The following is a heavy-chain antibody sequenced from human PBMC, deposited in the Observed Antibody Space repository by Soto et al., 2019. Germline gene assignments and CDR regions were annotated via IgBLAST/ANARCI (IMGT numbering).Heavy chain of an antibody. CDR2: ISYDGRNK. D-gene: IGHD7-27*01. CDR3: AKDLLGPGRAYGMDV. V-gene: IGHV3-30*18. CDR1: GFTFSSYG. Sequence: QVQLVESGGGVVQPGRSLRLSCAASGFTFSSYGMHWVRQAPGKGLEWVAVISYDGRNKYYADSVKGRFTISRDNSKNAVYLQMNSLRAEDTAVYYCAKDLLGPGRAYGMDVWGQGTTVTVSS. J-gene: IGHJ6*02.